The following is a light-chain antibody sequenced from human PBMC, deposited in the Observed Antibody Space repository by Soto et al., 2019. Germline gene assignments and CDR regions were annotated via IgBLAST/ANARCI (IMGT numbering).Light chain of an antibody. V-gene: IGLV1-47*01. J-gene: IGLJ3*02. CDR3: ATWEDNLTARV. CDR1: SSNIGSNY. CDR2: RNN. Sequence: QSVLIQPPSASGTPGQRVTISFSGSSSNIGSNYVYWFQQLPGAAPKLLTYRNNQRPSGVPDRLAGSQSGTSASLAISGLRSEDEADYYCATWEDNLTARVFGGGTQVTVL.